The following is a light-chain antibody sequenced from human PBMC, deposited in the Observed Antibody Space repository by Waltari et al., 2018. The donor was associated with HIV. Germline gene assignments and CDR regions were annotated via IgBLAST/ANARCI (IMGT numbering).Light chain of an antibody. Sequence: DLRLTQSPSTLSASAGERVAITCRAGQNVGAFLAWYQQKPGKPPKLLIFQASILEGGVPSRFSGSVSGSDFTLTINGLQSDDFATYYCHQYASFSGTFGQGTKVELK. CDR1: QNVGAF. V-gene: IGKV1-5*03. CDR3: HQYASFSGT. J-gene: IGKJ1*01. CDR2: QAS.